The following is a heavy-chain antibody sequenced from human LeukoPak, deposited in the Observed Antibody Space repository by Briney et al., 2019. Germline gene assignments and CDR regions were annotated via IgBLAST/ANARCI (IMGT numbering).Heavy chain of an antibody. CDR2: ISSSSSTI. CDR1: GFTFSSYS. J-gene: IGHJ4*02. Sequence: GSLRLSCAASGFTFSSYSMNWVRQAPGKGLEWVSYISSSSSTIYYADSVKGRFTISRDNAKNSLYLQMNSLRAEDTAVYYCARSTGDPLDYWGQGTLVTVSS. V-gene: IGHV3-48*04. D-gene: IGHD7-27*01. CDR3: ARSTGDPLDY.